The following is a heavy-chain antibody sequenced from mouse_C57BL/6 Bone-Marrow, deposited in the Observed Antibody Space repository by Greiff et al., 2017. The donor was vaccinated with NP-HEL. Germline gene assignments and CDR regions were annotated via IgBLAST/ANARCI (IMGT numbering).Heavy chain of an antibody. V-gene: IGHV5-4*01. CDR3: ARDRDRGWYFDV. J-gene: IGHJ1*03. CDR2: ISDGGSYT. D-gene: IGHD2-14*01. CDR1: GFTFSSYA. Sequence: EVQLVESGGGLVKPGGSLKLSCAASGFTFSSYAMSWVRQTPEKRLEWVATISDGGSYTYYPDNVKGRFTISRDNAKNNLYLQMSHLKSEDTAMYYCARDRDRGWYFDVWGTGTTVTVSS.